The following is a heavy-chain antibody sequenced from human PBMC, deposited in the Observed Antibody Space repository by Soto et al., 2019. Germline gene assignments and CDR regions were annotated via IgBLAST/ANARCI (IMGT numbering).Heavy chain of an antibody. V-gene: IGHV3-23*01. CDR2: ISGSGGST. CDR1: GFTFSNYA. Sequence: EVQLLDSGGGLVQPGGSLRLSCAASGFTFSNYAMNWVRQAPGKGLDWVSAISGSGGSTYYADSVKGRFTISRDNSKNTLYLQMSSVGAEDTAVYYCAKGPVGSGCDLDYWGQGTLVTVSS. D-gene: IGHD5-12*01. J-gene: IGHJ4*02. CDR3: AKGPVGSGCDLDY.